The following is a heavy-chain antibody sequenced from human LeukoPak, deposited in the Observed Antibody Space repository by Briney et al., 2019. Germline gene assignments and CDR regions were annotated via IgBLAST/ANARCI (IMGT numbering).Heavy chain of an antibody. CDR3: ANDGAYYDSSTDAFDI. CDR1: GFTFSSYD. Sequence: PGGSLRLSCAASGFTFSSYDMSWVRQAPGKGLEWVSGISGSGSTTKYADSVKGRFTISRDNSKNTLYLQMNSLRAEDTAVYYCANDGAYYDSSTDAFDIWGQGTMVTVSS. V-gene: IGHV3-23*01. J-gene: IGHJ3*02. D-gene: IGHD3-22*01. CDR2: ISGSGSTT.